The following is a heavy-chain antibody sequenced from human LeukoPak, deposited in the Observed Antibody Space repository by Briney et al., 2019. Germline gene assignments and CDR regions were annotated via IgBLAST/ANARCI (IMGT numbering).Heavy chain of an antibody. CDR1: GFTFSSYA. J-gene: IGHJ4*02. CDR2: ISYDGSKK. V-gene: IGHV3-30*04. Sequence: GGSLRLSCAASGFTFSSYAMRWVRQAPGKGLEWVAVISYDGSKKYYADSVKGRFTTSRDNPKNTPYLLMSSLRAKDTAVYYCAKDRTGKPPSSHDYWGQGTLVTVSS. CDR3: AKDRTGKPPSSHDY. D-gene: IGHD1-1*01.